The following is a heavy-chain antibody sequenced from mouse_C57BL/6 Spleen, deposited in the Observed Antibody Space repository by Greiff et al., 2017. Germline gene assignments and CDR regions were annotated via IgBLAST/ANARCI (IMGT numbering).Heavy chain of an antibody. Sequence: VQLQQSGAELAKPGASVKLSCKASGYTFTSYWMHWVKQRPGQGLEWIGYINPSGGDTKYNQKFKDKATLTADKSSSTAYMQLSSLTYEDSAVYYGARDSSGYQFAYWGQGTLVTVSA. CDR1: GYTFTSYW. CDR3: ARDSSGYQFAY. CDR2: INPSGGDT. D-gene: IGHD3-2*02. V-gene: IGHV1-7*01. J-gene: IGHJ3*01.